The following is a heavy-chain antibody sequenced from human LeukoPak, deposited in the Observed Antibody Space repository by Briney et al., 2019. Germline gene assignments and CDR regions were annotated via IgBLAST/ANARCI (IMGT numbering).Heavy chain of an antibody. Sequence: PGGSLRLSCAASGFSFSTYAMSWVRQAPGKGLQWVSAISGSGSSTLYTDSVKGRFTISRDNSKNTLYLQMNSLRAEDTAIYYCAKYLRGGQPTEYFQHWGQGTLVTVSS. CDR2: ISGSGSST. D-gene: IGHD3-16*01. V-gene: IGHV3-23*01. CDR1: GFSFSTYA. J-gene: IGHJ1*01. CDR3: AKYLRGGQPTEYFQH.